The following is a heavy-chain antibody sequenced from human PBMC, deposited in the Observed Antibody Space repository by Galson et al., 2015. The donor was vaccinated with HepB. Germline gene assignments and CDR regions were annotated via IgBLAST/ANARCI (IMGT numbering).Heavy chain of an antibody. Sequence: SLRLSCAASGFTFSSYAMHWVRQAPGKGLEWVAVISYDGSNKYYADSVKGRFTISRDNSKNTLYLQMNSLRAEDTAVYYCARARHDSSGYYRYWGQGTLVTVSS. CDR3: ARARHDSSGYYRY. V-gene: IGHV3-30*04. CDR1: GFTFSSYA. CDR2: ISYDGSNK. J-gene: IGHJ4*02. D-gene: IGHD3-22*01.